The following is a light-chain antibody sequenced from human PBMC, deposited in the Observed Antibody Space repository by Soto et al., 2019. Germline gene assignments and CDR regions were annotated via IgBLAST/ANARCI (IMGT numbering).Light chain of an antibody. V-gene: IGLV2-14*03. CDR1: STDVGSYNY. CDR2: EVI. CDR3: SSYTSSSSLYV. J-gene: IGLJ1*01. Sequence: QSVLTQPGSVSGSPGQSISISCIGTSTDVGSYNYFSWYQQHPGRAPKIMMYEVINRPSAVSNRSSGSKSGNTASLAISGLQAEAEAEYYCSSYTSSSSLYVFGSGTTLTLL.